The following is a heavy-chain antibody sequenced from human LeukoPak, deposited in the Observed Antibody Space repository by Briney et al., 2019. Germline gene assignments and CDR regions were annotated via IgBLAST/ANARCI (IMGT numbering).Heavy chain of an antibody. CDR1: GFTFSRYA. V-gene: IGHV3-23*01. J-gene: IGHJ6*02. CDR2: ISCNSCST. CDR3: AKASYYYYNGMDV. Sequence: PGGSLRLSCAASGFTFSRYAMRWVRQAPGRGLGGVSVISCNSCSTFYADSVKGRFTISRDNSKNTVYLQMNSLRSEDAALYHGAKASYYYYNGMDVWGQGTTVTVSS.